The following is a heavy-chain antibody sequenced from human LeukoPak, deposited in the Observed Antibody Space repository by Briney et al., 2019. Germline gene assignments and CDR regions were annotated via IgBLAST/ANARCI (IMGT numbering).Heavy chain of an antibody. CDR1: GFTFSNYW. J-gene: IGHJ3*02. V-gene: IGHV3-7*01. CDR3: ARDLAVTPLLNDAFDI. CDR2: IKQDGSEK. Sequence: PGGSLRLSCAASGFTFSNYWMSWVRQAPGKGLEWVANIKQDGSEKYYVDSVKGRFTISRDNAKNSLYLQMNSLRAEDTAVYYCARDLAVTPLLNDAFDIWGQGTMVTVSS. D-gene: IGHD2-21*02.